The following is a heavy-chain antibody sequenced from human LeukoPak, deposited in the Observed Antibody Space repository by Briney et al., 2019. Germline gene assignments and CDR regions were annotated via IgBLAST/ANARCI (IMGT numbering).Heavy chain of an antibody. Sequence: GGSLRLSCAASGFTFSDYYMSWIRQAPGKGLEWVSYISSSGSTIYYADSVKGRFTISRDNAKNTLYLQMNSLGAEDTAVYYCASSPYCGGDCYFDYWGQGTLVTVSS. J-gene: IGHJ4*02. CDR2: ISSSGSTI. V-gene: IGHV3-11*04. CDR1: GFTFSDYY. CDR3: ASSPYCGGDCYFDY. D-gene: IGHD2-21*02.